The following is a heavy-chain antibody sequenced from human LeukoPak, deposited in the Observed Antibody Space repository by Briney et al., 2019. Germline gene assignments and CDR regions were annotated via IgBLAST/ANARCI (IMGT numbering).Heavy chain of an antibody. D-gene: IGHD3-10*01. V-gene: IGHV4-34*01. J-gene: IGHJ4*02. CDR3: AREHMVRGVINR. Sequence: SETLSLTCGVYGGSFSGYYWSWIRQPPGKGLEWIGEINHSGSTNYNPSLESRVTVSVDTSKNQFSLKLSSVTAADTAVYYCAREHMVRGVINRWGQGALVTVSS. CDR2: INHSGST. CDR1: GGSFSGYY.